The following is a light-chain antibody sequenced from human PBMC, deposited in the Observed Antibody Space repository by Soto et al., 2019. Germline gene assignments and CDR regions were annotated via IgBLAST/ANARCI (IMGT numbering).Light chain of an antibody. Sequence: QSVLTQPPSVSGAPGQRVTISCTGSSSNIGAGYDVHWYQQLPGTAPKLIIYANSNRPSGVPDRFSGSKSGTSASLAITGLQAEDESDYYCQSYDFSLSGYVFGIGTKLAVL. CDR3: QSYDFSLSGYV. CDR1: SSNIGAGYD. CDR2: ANS. J-gene: IGLJ1*01. V-gene: IGLV1-40*01.